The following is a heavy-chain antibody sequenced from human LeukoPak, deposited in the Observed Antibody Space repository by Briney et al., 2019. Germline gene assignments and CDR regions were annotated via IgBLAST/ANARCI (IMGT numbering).Heavy chain of an antibody. J-gene: IGHJ4*02. Sequence: GGSLRLSCAASGFTVSNNYMSWVRQAPGKGLEWVSVIYSGGTTYYADSVKGRFTISRDNSKNTLYLQMSSLRAEDTAVYYCARGHKYSTGWYYFDYWGQGTLVTVSS. D-gene: IGHD6-19*01. V-gene: IGHV3-53*01. CDR1: GFTVSNNY. CDR3: ARGHKYSTGWYYFDY. CDR2: IYSGGTT.